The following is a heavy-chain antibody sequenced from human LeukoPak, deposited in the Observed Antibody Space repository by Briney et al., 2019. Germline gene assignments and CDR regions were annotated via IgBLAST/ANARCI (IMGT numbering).Heavy chain of an antibody. Sequence: GGSLRLSCAASGFTIDDYGMSWVRQAPGKGLEWVSGISWNSGSIGYADPVKGRFTISRDNAENSLYLQMNSLRAEDTALYYCAKDKAYYDSSGYDYWGQGTLVTVSS. CDR1: GFTIDDYG. CDR3: AKDKAYYDSSGYDY. D-gene: IGHD3-22*01. CDR2: ISWNSGSI. J-gene: IGHJ4*02. V-gene: IGHV3-9*01.